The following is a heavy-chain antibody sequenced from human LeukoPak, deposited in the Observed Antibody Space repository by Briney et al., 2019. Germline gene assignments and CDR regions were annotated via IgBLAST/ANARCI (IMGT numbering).Heavy chain of an antibody. CDR3: ARDVRWLRFVFDH. CDR2: ISGTGGTT. Sequence: GGSLRLSCVGSGFTFSSCAMIWVRQTPGKGLEWVSVISGTGGTTYDADSVKGRFTISRDNSKNTLYLQMNSLRDEDTAVYYCARDVRWLRFVFDHWGQGIPVTVSS. V-gene: IGHV3-23*01. J-gene: IGHJ4*02. D-gene: IGHD5-12*01. CDR1: GFTFSSCA.